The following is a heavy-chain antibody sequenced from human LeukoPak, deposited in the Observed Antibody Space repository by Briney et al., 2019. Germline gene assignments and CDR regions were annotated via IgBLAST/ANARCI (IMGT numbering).Heavy chain of an antibody. V-gene: IGHV3-30-3*01. J-gene: IGHJ4*02. Sequence: PGGSLRLSCAASGFTFSGYAMHWVRQAPGKGLEWVAVISYDGSNKYYADSVKGRFTISRDNAKNSLYLQMNSLRAEDTAVYYCARGSRQYYDILTGYPTYSYFDYWGQGTLVTVSS. D-gene: IGHD3-9*01. CDR2: ISYDGSNK. CDR1: GFTFSGYA. CDR3: ARGSRQYYDILTGYPTYSYFDY.